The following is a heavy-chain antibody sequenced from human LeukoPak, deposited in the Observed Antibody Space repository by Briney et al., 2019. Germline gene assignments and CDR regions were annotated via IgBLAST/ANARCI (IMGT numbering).Heavy chain of an antibody. CDR2: IYSGGTT. CDR1: GFTVSSNY. CDR3: ARDVRNRGGVDYFDY. D-gene: IGHD1-14*01. J-gene: IGHJ4*02. Sequence: PGGSLRLSCAASGFTVSSNYMSWVRQAPGKGLEWVSIIYSGGTTYYAESVKGRFTISRDNSKNTLYLQMNSLRVEDTAVYYCARDVRNRGGVDYFDYWGQGTLVTVSS. V-gene: IGHV3-53*01.